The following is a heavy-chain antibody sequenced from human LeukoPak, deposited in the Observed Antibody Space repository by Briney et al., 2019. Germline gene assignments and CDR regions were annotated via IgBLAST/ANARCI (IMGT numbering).Heavy chain of an antibody. CDR3: ARVYDYVWGSPDAFDI. CDR2: IYHSGST. CDR1: GGSISSGGYS. D-gene: IGHD3-16*01. Sequence: PSETLSLTCAVSGGSISSGGYSWSWIRQPPGKGLEWIGYIYHSGSTYYNPSLKSRVTISVDRSKNQFSLKLSSVTAADTAVYYCARVYDYVWGSPDAFDIWGQGTMVTVSS. V-gene: IGHV4-30-2*01. J-gene: IGHJ3*02.